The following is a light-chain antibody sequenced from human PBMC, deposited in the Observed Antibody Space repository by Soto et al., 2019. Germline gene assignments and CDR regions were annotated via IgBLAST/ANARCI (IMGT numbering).Light chain of an antibody. Sequence: DIQMTQSPSSLSASVGDRVTITCRASQSISSWLAWYQQKPGKAHKLLIYQASSLQSGVPSRFSARGPGTEFTIAIGSLQPYEFATYFCQEHDRYLSFGQETKLESK. V-gene: IGKV1-5*03. CDR2: QAS. CDR3: QEHDRYLS. CDR1: QSISSW. J-gene: IGKJ1*01.